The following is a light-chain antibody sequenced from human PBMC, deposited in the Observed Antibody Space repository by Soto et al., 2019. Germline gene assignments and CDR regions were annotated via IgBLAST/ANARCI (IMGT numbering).Light chain of an antibody. CDR1: ETVAGSY. CDR2: GAS. Sequence: EIVLTQSPCTLSFSPWERATLSCRASETVAGSYLAWYQQKPGQAPRLLIHGASTRATGIADRFSGSGSGTDFTLTISRLEPEDFAVYYCQLYGTSPKTFGQGTKVDIK. J-gene: IGKJ1*01. CDR3: QLYGTSPKT. V-gene: IGKV3-20*01.